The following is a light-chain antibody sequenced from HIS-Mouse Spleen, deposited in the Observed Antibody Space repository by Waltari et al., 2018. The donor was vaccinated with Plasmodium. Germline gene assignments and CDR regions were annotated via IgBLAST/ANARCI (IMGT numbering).Light chain of an antibody. J-gene: IGLJ3*02. CDR2: EDS. CDR3: YSTDSSGNHRV. V-gene: IGLV3-10*01. Sequence: SYELTQPPSVSVSPGHTARITCSGDALPNKYAYWYQQKSGQAPVLVLYEDSKRPSGIPERFSGSSSGTMATLTISGAQVEDEADYYCYSTDSSGNHRVFGGGTKLTVL. CDR1: ALPNKY.